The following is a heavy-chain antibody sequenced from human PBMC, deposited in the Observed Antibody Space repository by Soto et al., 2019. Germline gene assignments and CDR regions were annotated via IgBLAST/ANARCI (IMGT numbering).Heavy chain of an antibody. Sequence: GGSLSLSSTASGFHFSSYGMHWVRQAPGKGLEWVAVISYDGSNKYYADSVKGRFTISRDNSKNTLYLQMNSLRAEDTAVYYCAKDQVQIAVSTYTDYYYYGMDVWGQGTTVTVSS. D-gene: IGHD6-19*01. V-gene: IGHV3-30*18. CDR2: ISYDGSNK. CDR1: GFHFSSYG. CDR3: AKDQVQIAVSTYTDYYYYGMDV. J-gene: IGHJ6*02.